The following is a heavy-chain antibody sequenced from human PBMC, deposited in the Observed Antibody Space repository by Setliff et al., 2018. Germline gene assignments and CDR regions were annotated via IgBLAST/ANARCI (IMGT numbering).Heavy chain of an antibody. CDR3: ARESRATYNFWSGYYSTDAFDI. D-gene: IGHD3-3*01. CDR2: IYHSGST. Sequence: PETLSLTCTVSGYSISSGYYWGWIRQPPGKGLEWIGSIYHSGSTYYNPSLKSRVTISVDTSKNQFSLKLSSVTAADTAVYYCARESRATYNFWSGYYSTDAFDIWGQGTMVTVSS. CDR1: GYSISSGYY. J-gene: IGHJ3*02. V-gene: IGHV4-38-2*02.